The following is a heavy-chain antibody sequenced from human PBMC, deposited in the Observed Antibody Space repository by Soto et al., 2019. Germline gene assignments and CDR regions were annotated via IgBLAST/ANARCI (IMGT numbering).Heavy chain of an antibody. D-gene: IGHD3-3*01. CDR2: IYYSGST. CDR1: GGSISSGDYY. V-gene: IGHV4-30-4*01. CDR3: ARDLRKGGYYDFWSGYSPYYYYGMDV. J-gene: IGHJ6*02. Sequence: PSETLSLTCTVSGGSISSGDYYWSWIRQPPGKGLEWIGYIYYSGSTYYNPSLKSRVTISVDTSKNQFSLKLSSVTAADTAVYYCARDLRKGGYYDFWSGYSPYYYYGMDVWGQGTTVTVSS.